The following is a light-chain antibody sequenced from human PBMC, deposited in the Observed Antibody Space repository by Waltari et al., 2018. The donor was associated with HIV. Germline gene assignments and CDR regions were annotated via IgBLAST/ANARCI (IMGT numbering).Light chain of an antibody. Sequence: QSALTQPASVSGSPEQSITFSCTGTSSDVGGYNYVPWYQHHPGQAPKLSIYEVSYRPSGASNRFSGSKSGNTASLTISGLQAEDEADYYCSSYTSSTTVVFGGGTKLTVL. CDR2: EVS. V-gene: IGLV2-14*01. CDR3: SSYTSSTTVV. CDR1: SSDVGGYNY. J-gene: IGLJ2*01.